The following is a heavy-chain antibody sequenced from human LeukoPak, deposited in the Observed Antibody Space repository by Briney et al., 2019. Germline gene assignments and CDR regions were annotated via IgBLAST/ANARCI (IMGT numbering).Heavy chain of an antibody. Sequence: ASVKVSCKASGGTFSSYAISWVRQAPGQGLEWMGGIIPIFGTANYAQKFQGRVTITADESTSTAYMELSSLRSEDTAVYYCARVSHHYYDSSGYHDYWGQGTLVTVSS. D-gene: IGHD3-22*01. V-gene: IGHV1-69*13. J-gene: IGHJ4*02. CDR1: GGTFSSYA. CDR2: IIPIFGTA. CDR3: ARVSHHYYDSSGYHDY.